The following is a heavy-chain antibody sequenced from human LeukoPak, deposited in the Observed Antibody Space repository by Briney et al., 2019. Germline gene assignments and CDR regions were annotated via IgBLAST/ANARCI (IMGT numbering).Heavy chain of an antibody. CDR2: IYSGGRT. CDR1: GFTVSSNY. J-gene: IGHJ5*02. Sequence: GGSLRLSCAASGFTVSSNYMSWVRQAPGKGLEWVSVIYSGGRTYYADSVKGRFTISRDNSKNTLYLQMNSLRAEDTAVYYCARGAYQTLYWFDPWGQGTLVTVSS. D-gene: IGHD2-2*01. V-gene: IGHV3-53*01. CDR3: ARGAYQTLYWFDP.